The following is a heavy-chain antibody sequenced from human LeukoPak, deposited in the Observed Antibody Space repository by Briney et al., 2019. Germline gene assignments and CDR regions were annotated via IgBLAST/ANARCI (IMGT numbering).Heavy chain of an antibody. D-gene: IGHD1-26*01. CDR2: ISGSGGST. CDR3: AKDMGLLGGSLNWFDP. J-gene: IGHJ5*02. Sequence: GGSLRLSCAASGFTFSSYAMSWVRQAPGKGLEWVSAISGSGGSTYHADSVKGRFTISRDNSKNTLYLQMNSLRAEDTAVYYCAKDMGLLGGSLNWFDPWGRGTLVTVSS. V-gene: IGHV3-23*01. CDR1: GFTFSSYA.